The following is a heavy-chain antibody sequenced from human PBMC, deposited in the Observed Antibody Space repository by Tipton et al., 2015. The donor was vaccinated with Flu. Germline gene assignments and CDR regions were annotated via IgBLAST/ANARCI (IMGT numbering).Heavy chain of an antibody. J-gene: IGHJ4*02. CDR1: GDSMGSRYY. Sequence: TLSLTCSVSGDSMGSRYYWGWIRQAPGKGLEWIANIHRAGNTYYNPSLKSRVTLSVDTSKNQFSLKLTSVTAADTAVYYCARQGSSGYYEFDYWGQGTLVTVSS. CDR2: IHRAGNT. V-gene: IGHV4-38-2*01. D-gene: IGHD3-22*01. CDR3: ARQGSSGYYEFDY.